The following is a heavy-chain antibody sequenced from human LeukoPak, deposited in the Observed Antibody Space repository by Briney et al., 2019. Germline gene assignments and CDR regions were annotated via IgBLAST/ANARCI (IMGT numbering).Heavy chain of an antibody. D-gene: IGHD3-3*02. CDR3: ARVGDHFHWYLDL. J-gene: IGHJ2*01. CDR2: IEQKGSEK. Sequence: TGGSLTLSCIASGFTFKNYWMTWVRQAPGKGLEWVAHIEQKGSEKYHVDSAKGRFTISRDTAENSLFLQMNSLRVDDTAVYYCARVGDHFHWYLDLWGRGTLVTVSS. CDR1: GFTFKNYW. V-gene: IGHV3-7*01.